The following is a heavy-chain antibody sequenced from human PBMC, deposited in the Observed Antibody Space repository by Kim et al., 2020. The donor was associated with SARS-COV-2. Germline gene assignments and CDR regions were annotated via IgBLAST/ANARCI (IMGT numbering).Heavy chain of an antibody. V-gene: IGHV3-23*01. CDR3: ARTSHMDV. J-gene: IGHJ6*02. CDR2: GTNT. D-gene: IGHD1-7*01. Sequence: GTNTYSAASVKGRFAISRDNSKNTLYLHMNSLRAEDTAVYFCARTSHMDVWGQGATVTVSS.